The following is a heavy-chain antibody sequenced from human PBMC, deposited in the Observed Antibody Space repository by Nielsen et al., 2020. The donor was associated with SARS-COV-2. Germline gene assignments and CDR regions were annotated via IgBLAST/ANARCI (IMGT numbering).Heavy chain of an antibody. CDR1: GGTISSGGYY. D-gene: IGHD3-22*01. CDR2: IYYSGST. J-gene: IGHJ3*02. CDR3: ARAPITMIVVVNAFDI. Sequence: SETLSLTCTVSGGTISSGGYYWSWIRQHPGKGLEWIGYIYYSGSTYYNPSLKSRVTISVDTSKNQFSLKLSSVTAADTAVYYCARAPITMIVVVNAFDIWGQGTMVTVSS. V-gene: IGHV4-31*03.